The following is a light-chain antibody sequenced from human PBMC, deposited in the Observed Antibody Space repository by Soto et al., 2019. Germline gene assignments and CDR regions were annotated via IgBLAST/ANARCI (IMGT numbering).Light chain of an antibody. Sequence: EIIMTQSPVTLSVSPGERATLSCRASQSVTNNLAWYQQKPGQAPRLLIYGASTRATGIPARFSGSGSVTEFTLAISSLQSDDCAVYLCPQYNKWTWTFGRWTKVEIK. CDR2: GAS. V-gene: IGKV3-15*01. CDR1: QSVTNN. J-gene: IGKJ1*01. CDR3: PQYNKWTWT.